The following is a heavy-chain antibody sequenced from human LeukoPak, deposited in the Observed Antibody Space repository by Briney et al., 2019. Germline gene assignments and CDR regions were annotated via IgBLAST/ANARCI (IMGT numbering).Heavy chain of an antibody. CDR2: IYYSGST. D-gene: IGHD6-13*01. V-gene: IGHV4-59*01. CDR3: ALVSSWYSY. CDR1: GGSFSGYY. Sequence: SETLSLTCAVYGGSFSGYYWSWIRQPPGKGLEWIGYIYYSGSTNYNPSLKSRVTISVDTSKNQFSLKLSSVTAADTAVYYCALVSSWYSYWGQGTLVTVSS. J-gene: IGHJ4*02.